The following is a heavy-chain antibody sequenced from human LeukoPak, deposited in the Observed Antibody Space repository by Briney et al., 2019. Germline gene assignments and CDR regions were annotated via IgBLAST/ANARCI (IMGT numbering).Heavy chain of an antibody. CDR3: ARESKYYDFWSGYDYYYMDV. CDR1: GGSISSGSYY. CDR2: IYTSGST. D-gene: IGHD3-3*01. J-gene: IGHJ6*03. V-gene: IGHV4-61*02. Sequence: PSETLSLTCTVSGGSISSGSYYWSWIRQPAGKGLEWIGRIYTSGSTNYNPSLKSRVTISVDTSKNQFSLKLSSVTAADTAVYYCARESKYYDFWSGYDYYYMDVWGKGTTVTVSS.